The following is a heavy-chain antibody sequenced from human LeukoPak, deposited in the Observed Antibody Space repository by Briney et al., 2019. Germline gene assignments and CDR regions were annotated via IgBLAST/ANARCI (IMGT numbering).Heavy chain of an antibody. CDR3: AVVVVVAAHQVY. CDR2: ISSSCSTI. Sequence: PGGSLRLSCAASGFTFSSYEMNWVRQAPGKGLEWVSYISSSCSTIYYADSVKGRFTISRDNAKNSLYLQANSLRAEDTAVYHCAVVVVVAAHQVYWGQGTLVTVSS. CDR1: GFTFSSYE. J-gene: IGHJ4*02. V-gene: IGHV3-48*03. D-gene: IGHD2-15*01.